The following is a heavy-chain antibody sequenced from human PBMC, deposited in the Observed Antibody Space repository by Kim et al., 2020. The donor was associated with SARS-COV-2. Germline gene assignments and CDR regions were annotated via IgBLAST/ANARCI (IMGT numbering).Heavy chain of an antibody. J-gene: IGHJ4*02. D-gene: IGHD2-15*01. CDR2: LSANSGGT. CDR3: ARGSLLDFDY. Sequence: ASVKVSCKASGYTFTDYHIHWVRQAPGQGLEWMGRLSANSGGTNYAQRFQGRVTMTRDTSISTAYLEMTRLRSDDTAVYYCARGSLLDFDYWGQGTLVTV. V-gene: IGHV1-2*06. CDR1: GYTFTDYH.